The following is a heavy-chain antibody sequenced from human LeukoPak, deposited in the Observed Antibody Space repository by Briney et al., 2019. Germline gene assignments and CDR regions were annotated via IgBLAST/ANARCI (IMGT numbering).Heavy chain of an antibody. V-gene: IGHV4-39*01. CDR3: ARRSSGSYHSPLGY. CDR2: IYYSGST. Sequence: SQTLSLTCTVSGGSISSSSYYWGWIRQPPGKGLEWIGSIYYSGSTYYNPSLKSRVTISIDTSKNQFSLILSSVTAADTAVYYCARRSSGSYHSPLGYWGQGILVTVSS. D-gene: IGHD1-26*01. CDR1: GGSISSSSYY. J-gene: IGHJ4*02.